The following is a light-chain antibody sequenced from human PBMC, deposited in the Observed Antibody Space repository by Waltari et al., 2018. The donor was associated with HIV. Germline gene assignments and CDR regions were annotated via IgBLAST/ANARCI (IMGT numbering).Light chain of an antibody. CDR3: ATWDDSLNGRWV. J-gene: IGLJ3*02. V-gene: IGLV3-1*01. CDR1: TLGDRY. CDR2: QDN. Sequence: SFEVTQSPSVSVSPGQSATITCSGATLGDRYASWYQQKPGQSPLLVIYQDNKRPSGIPDRFSGSKSCSSASLAMSGLQSEDEADYYCATWDDSLNGRWVFGGGTKLTVL.